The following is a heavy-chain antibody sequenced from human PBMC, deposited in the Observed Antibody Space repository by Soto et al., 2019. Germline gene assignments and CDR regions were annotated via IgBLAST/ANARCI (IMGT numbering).Heavy chain of an antibody. CDR3: ARAAGRFGELYGFDP. Sequence: QVQLVQSGAEVKKPGASVKVSCKASGYTFTSYNMHWVRQAPGQGLEWVGMINPLGFSTTYAQKFQGRVTMNRDTSTSIVYMELTTLRSEDTAVYYCARAAGRFGELYGFDPWGQGTLVTVSS. CDR2: INPLGFST. CDR1: GYTFTSYN. V-gene: IGHV1-46*01. J-gene: IGHJ5*02. D-gene: IGHD3-10*01.